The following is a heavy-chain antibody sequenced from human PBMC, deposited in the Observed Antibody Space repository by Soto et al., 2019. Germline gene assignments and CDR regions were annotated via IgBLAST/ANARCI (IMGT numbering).Heavy chain of an antibody. V-gene: IGHV3-30*18. CDR1: GFTFSHYA. CDR2: MSYDGSNE. D-gene: IGHD1-26*01. CDR3: AKDGSHNFDY. J-gene: IGHJ4*02. Sequence: QVQLVESGGGVVQPGRSLRLSCAASGFTFSHYAMHWVRQAPGKGLEWVALMSYDGSNEYYADSVKGRFTIPRDNSKNTLYLQMNSLRAEDTAVYYCAKDGSHNFDYWCQGTLVTVSS.